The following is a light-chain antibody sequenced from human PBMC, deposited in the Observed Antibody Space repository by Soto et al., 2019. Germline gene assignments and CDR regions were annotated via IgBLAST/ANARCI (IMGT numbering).Light chain of an antibody. CDR1: QSINNW. V-gene: IGKV1-12*01. CDR2: TAS. Sequence: DIQMTQSPSSVSASVGDRVTITCRASQSINNWLVWYQQKPGKAPKVLIYTASKLQSGVPSRFSGSGSGTNFTLTITSLQPEDFAKYYCQQADSFPPTFGQGTKLEIK. CDR3: QQADSFPPT. J-gene: IGKJ2*01.